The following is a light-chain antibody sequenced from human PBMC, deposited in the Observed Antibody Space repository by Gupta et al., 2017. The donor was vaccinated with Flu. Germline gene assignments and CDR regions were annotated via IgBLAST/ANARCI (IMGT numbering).Light chain of an antibody. CDR2: GDS. Sequence: QSALTQEASVSGTVGQMVTLSCPGTSNNVGSYAFGWSQQVSHGPPNTVMFGDSLPSGIPDRFSGSKSGTTASLTISGLYPEDEADHSCSPWDSSCTPHEEVFGGGTKLTVL. V-gene: IGLV1-36*01. CDR1: SNNVGSYA. CDR3: SPWDSSCTPHEEV. J-gene: IGLJ2*01.